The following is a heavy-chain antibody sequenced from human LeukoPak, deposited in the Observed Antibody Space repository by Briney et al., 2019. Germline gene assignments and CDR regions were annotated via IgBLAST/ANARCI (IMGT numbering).Heavy chain of an antibody. V-gene: IGHV1-69*04. CDR1: GGTFSSYA. J-gene: IGHJ5*02. CDR2: IIPIFGIA. Sequence: ASVKVSCKASGGTFSSYAISWVRQPPGQGLEWMGRIIPIFGIANYAQKFQGRVTITADKCTSTAYMELSSLGSEDTAVYYCAREVVTTNRNWFDPWGQGTLVTVSS. CDR3: AREVVTTNRNWFDP. D-gene: IGHD4-11*01.